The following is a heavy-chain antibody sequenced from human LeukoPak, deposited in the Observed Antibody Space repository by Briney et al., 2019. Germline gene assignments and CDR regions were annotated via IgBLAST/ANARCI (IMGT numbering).Heavy chain of an antibody. CDR1: GFTFSSYS. D-gene: IGHD6-19*01. CDR3: TRVLYSSGWYGDHY. V-gene: IGHV3-48*01. Sequence: GGSLRLSCAASGFTFSSYSMNWVRQAPGKGLEWVSYISSSSSTIYYADSVKGRFTISRDSAKNSLYLQMNSLRAEDTAVYYCTRVLYSSGWYGDHYWGQGTLVTVSS. CDR2: ISSSSSTI. J-gene: IGHJ4*02.